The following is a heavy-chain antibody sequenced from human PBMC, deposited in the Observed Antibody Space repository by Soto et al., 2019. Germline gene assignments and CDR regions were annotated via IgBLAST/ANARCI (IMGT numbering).Heavy chain of an antibody. Sequence: EVQLVESGGGLVQPGGSLRLSCATSGFTSTIYWMNWVRQAPGKGLEWVANINQHGSETHYVDSVKGRFTISRDNARNSLYLQMNSLRPEDTAVYYCVGSCANSYWGRGTLVTVSS. CDR2: INQHGSET. CDR1: GFTSTIYW. D-gene: IGHD2-15*01. CDR3: VGSCANSY. V-gene: IGHV3-7*01. J-gene: IGHJ4*02.